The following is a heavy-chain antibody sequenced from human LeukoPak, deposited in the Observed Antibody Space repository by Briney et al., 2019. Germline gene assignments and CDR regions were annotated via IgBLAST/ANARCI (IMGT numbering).Heavy chain of an antibody. V-gene: IGHV3-48*01. Sequence: GGSLRLSCAASGFTVSGHPMSWVRQAPGKGLEWVSYISSSSSTIYYADSVKGRFTISRDNAKNSLYLQMNSLRAEDTAVYYCASIGDYVAFDYWGQGTLVTVSS. CDR3: ASIGDYVAFDY. D-gene: IGHD4-17*01. J-gene: IGHJ4*02. CDR2: ISSSSSTI. CDR1: GFTVSGHP.